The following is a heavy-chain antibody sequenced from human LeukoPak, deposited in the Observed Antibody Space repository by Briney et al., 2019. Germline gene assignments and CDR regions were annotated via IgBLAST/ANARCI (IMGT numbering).Heavy chain of an antibody. CDR3: ARDSRCAITGTTKSFDS. J-gene: IGHJ3*02. Sequence: AVNVYCQALGGTFSSYAIRWVRQAPAPGLEWMGGMIPIFGTANFAQKFQGRVTITKDESTCTGDMELSRPRSEDRAGYYCARDSRCAITGTTKSFDSWVQGTMV. V-gene: IGHV1-69*05. D-gene: IGHD1-7*01. CDR2: MIPIFGTA. CDR1: GGTFSSYA.